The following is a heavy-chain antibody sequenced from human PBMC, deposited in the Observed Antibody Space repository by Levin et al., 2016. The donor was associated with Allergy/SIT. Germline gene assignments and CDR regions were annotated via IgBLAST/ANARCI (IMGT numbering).Heavy chain of an antibody. Sequence: GESLKISCKGSRNSFTGYWIGWVRQMPGKGLEWMGIIYPGDSDTRYSPSFQGQVTISADKSINTAYLQWSSLKASDTAMYYCARRRSHNLPFDSWGQGTLVTVSS. CDR1: RNSFTGYW. CDR3: ARRRSHNLPFDS. J-gene: IGHJ5*01. D-gene: IGHD1-1*01. V-gene: IGHV5-51*01. CDR2: IYPGDSDT.